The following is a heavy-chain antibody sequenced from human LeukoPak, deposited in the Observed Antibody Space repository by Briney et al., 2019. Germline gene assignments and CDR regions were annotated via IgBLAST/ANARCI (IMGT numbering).Heavy chain of an antibody. D-gene: IGHD3-22*01. CDR2: IYYSGST. Sequence: SETLSLTCIVSGGSISSGGYYWSWIRQHPGKGLEWIGYIYYSGSTYYNPSLKSRVTISVDTSKNQFSLKLSSVTAADTAVYYCAREASYYDSSGYYTDAFDIWGQGTMVTVSS. CDR1: GGSISSGGYY. J-gene: IGHJ3*02. CDR3: AREASYYDSSGYYTDAFDI. V-gene: IGHV4-31*03.